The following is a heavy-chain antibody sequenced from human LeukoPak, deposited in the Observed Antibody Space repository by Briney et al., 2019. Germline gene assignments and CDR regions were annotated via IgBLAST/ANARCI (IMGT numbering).Heavy chain of an antibody. CDR3: ARKLRLGGNWFDP. J-gene: IGHJ5*02. V-gene: IGHV1-69*13. D-gene: IGHD1-26*01. CDR1: GGTFTSFA. Sequence: ASVKVSCKTSGGTFTSFAITWVRQAPGQGLEWMGKIIPISGTTNYAQKFQGRVTFTADESTSTAYMELSSLRSEDTALYYCARKLRLGGNWFDPWGQGTLVTVSS. CDR2: IIPISGTT.